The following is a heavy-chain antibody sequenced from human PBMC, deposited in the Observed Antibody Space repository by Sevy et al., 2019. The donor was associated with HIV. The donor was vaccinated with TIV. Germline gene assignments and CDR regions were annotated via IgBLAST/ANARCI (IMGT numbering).Heavy chain of an antibody. CDR2: MNPNSGNT. J-gene: IGHJ3*02. Sequence: ASVKVSCKASGYTFTSYDINWVRQATGQGLEWMGWMNPNSGNTGYAQKFQGRVTMTRNTSIITANMELSSLRSEDTAVYYCATALYGDYRVSAFDIWGQGTMVTVSS. CDR3: ATALYGDYRVSAFDI. CDR1: GYTFTSYD. V-gene: IGHV1-8*01. D-gene: IGHD4-17*01.